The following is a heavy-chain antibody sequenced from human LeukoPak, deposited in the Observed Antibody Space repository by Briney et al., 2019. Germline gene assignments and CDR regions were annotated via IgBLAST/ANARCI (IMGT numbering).Heavy chain of an antibody. CDR1: GFTFSSYG. D-gene: IGHD6-6*01. V-gene: IGHV3-30*18. CDR2: IPYDGSNK. J-gene: IGHJ4*02. CDR3: AKSEFSSSSRILDY. Sequence: PGGSLRLSCAASGFTFSSYGMHWVRQAPGKGLEWVAVIPYDGSNKYYADSVKGRFTISRDNSKNTLYLQMSSLRADDTAVYYCAKSEFSSSSRILDYWGQGTLVTVSS.